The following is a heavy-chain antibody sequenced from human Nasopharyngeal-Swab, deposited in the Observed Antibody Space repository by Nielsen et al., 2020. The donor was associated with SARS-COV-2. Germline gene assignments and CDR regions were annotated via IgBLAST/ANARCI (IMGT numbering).Heavy chain of an antibody. Sequence: RQASGKGLEWIGSIYYSGSTYYNPSLKSRVTISVDTSKNQFSLKLSSVTAADTAVYYCARDTVKRRWLQLDSGYYYYYGMDVWGQGTTVTVSS. V-gene: IGHV4-39*07. D-gene: IGHD5-24*01. J-gene: IGHJ6*02. CDR3: ARDTVKRRWLQLDSGYYYYYGMDV. CDR2: IYYSGST.